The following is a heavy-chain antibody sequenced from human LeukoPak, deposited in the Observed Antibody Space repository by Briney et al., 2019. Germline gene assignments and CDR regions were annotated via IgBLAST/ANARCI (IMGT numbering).Heavy chain of an antibody. Sequence: SETLSLTCTVSGGSIRSDAYYWSWIRQPPGKGLEWIGYIFYTGNTHYNPSLQSRVTFSVDTSKNQFSLKLSSVTAADTAVYFCATVVVVAATNYYYYATDVWGQGTTVTVSS. J-gene: IGHJ6*02. CDR3: ATVVVVAATNYYYYATDV. CDR1: GGSIRSDAYY. D-gene: IGHD2-15*01. CDR2: IFYTGNT. V-gene: IGHV4-30-4*01.